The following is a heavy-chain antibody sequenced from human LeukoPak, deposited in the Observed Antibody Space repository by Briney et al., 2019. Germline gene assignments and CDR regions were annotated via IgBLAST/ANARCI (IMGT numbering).Heavy chain of an antibody. Sequence: SETPSLTCAVYGGSFSGYYWSWIRQPPGKGLEWIGEINHSGSTNYNPSLKSRVTISVDTSKNQFSLKLSSVTAADTAVYYCPRGLRRGYSYGLYWGQGTLVTASS. J-gene: IGHJ4*02. D-gene: IGHD5-18*01. CDR2: INHSGST. CDR1: GGSFSGYY. CDR3: PRGLRRGYSYGLY. V-gene: IGHV4-34*01.